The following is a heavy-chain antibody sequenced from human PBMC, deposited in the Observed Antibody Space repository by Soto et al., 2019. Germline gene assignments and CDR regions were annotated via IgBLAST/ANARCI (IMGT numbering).Heavy chain of an antibody. CDR1: GDSISSSSYY. Sequence: QLQLQESGPGLVKPSETLSLTCSVSGDSISSSSYYWGWIRQPPGKGLEWIGTINYSGSTYYNPSLKSRVTISVATSKIQFSLKVSSVTAADTAVYSCASLYGDYVPYWGQGILVSVSS. J-gene: IGHJ4*02. CDR2: INYSGST. V-gene: IGHV4-39*01. CDR3: ASLYGDYVPY. D-gene: IGHD4-17*01.